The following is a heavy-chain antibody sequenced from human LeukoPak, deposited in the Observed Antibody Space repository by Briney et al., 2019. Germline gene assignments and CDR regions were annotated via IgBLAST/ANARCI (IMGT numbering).Heavy chain of an antibody. CDR3: ARRYRAVTPFDY. Sequence: SETPSLTCAVYGGSFSGYYWGWIRQPPGKGLEWIGSIYYSGSTYYNPSLKSRVTISVDTSKNQFSLKLSSVTAADTAVYYCARRYRAVTPFDYWGQGTLVTVSS. CDR2: IYYSGST. V-gene: IGHV4-39*01. CDR1: GGSFSGYY. J-gene: IGHJ4*02. D-gene: IGHD4-11*01.